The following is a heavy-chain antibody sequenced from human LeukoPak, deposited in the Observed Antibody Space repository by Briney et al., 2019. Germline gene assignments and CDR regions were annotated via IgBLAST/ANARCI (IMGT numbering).Heavy chain of an antibody. CDR3: ARGSIHTAGDLWGEIDY. CDR2: ISAYSGNT. D-gene: IGHD5-18*01. V-gene: IGHV1-18*01. CDR1: GYTFTSYG. Sequence: ASVKVSCKASGYTFTSYGISWVRQAPGQGLEWMGWISAYSGNTNYAQKLQGRVTMTTDTSTSTAYMELRSLRSDDTAVYYCARGSIHTAGDLWGEIDYWGQGTLVTVSS. J-gene: IGHJ4*02.